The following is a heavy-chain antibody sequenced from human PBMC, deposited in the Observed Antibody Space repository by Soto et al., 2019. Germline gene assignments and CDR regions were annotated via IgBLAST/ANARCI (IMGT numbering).Heavy chain of an antibody. CDR1: GGTFSRHA. CDR2: IIPMFGTT. V-gene: IGHV1-69*01. J-gene: IGHJ5*02. D-gene: IGHD6-13*01. CDR3: ASADIHCSSWYFWFDP. Sequence: QVQLVQTGSEVKMPGSSVKVSCKTSGGTFSRHAINWVRQAPGQGLEWMGGIIPMFGTTNYAQKFMGRVTISADESTSTAYRELSSLRSEDSAVYYCASADIHCSSWYFWFDPWGHGTLVTVSS.